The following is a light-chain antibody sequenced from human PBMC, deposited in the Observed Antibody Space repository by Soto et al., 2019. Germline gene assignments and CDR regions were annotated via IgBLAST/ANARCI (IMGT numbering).Light chain of an antibody. V-gene: IGKV1-33*01. CDR3: QQYDNLPLFT. J-gene: IGKJ3*01. Sequence: DIQMTQSPSSLSASVGDRVTITCQASQDISNYLNWYQQKPGKAPKLLIYDASNLETGVPSRFSGSGSEKDFTFTISSLQPEDIATYYCQQYDNLPLFTFGPGTKVDIK. CDR1: QDISNY. CDR2: DAS.